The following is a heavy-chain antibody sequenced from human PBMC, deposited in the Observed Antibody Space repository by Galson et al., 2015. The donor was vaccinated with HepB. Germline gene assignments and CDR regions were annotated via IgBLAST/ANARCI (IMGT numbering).Heavy chain of an antibody. CDR2: ISGSGGST. Sequence: LRLSCAASGFTFSSYAMSWVRQAPGKGLEWVSAISGSGGSTYYADSVKGRFTFSRDNSKNTVYLQMNSLRAEDTAVYYCAKDRRIAAAGTNGMDVWGQGTTVIVSS. CDR3: AKDRRIAAAGTNGMDV. D-gene: IGHD6-13*01. J-gene: IGHJ6*02. CDR1: GFTFSSYA. V-gene: IGHV3-23*01.